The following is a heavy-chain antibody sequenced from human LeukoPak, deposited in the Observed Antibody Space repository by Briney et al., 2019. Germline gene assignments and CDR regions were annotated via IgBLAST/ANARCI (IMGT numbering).Heavy chain of an antibody. CDR2: INSGGSGT. V-gene: IGHV3-74*01. CDR1: GFPLSSYW. Sequence: GGSLRLSCAASGFPLSSYWMHWVRQTAGKGLVWVSRINSGGSGTSYADSVEGRFTISRDNAKNILYLQMNSLRAEDTALYYCATSLGPLTEYWGQGTLVTVSA. CDR3: ATSLGPLTEY. J-gene: IGHJ4*02. D-gene: IGHD7-27*01.